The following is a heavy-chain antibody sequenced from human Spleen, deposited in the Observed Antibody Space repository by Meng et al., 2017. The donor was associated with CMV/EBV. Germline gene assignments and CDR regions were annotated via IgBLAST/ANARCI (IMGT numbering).Heavy chain of an antibody. J-gene: IGHJ4*02. CDR1: GFTFSSYA. V-gene: IGHV3-30*04. CDR2: ISYDGSNK. Sequence: CAASGFTFSSYAMQWVRQAPGKGLEWVAVISYDGSNKYYADSVKGRFTISRDNSKNTLYLQMNSLRAEDTAVYFCAREGLIATAADYWGQGTLVTVSS. CDR3: AREGLIATAADY. D-gene: IGHD6-13*01.